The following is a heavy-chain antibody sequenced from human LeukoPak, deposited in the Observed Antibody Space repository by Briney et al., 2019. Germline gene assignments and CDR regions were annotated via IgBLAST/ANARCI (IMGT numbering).Heavy chain of an antibody. CDR2: IWYDGSNK. J-gene: IGHJ4*02. CDR3: ARATPRAPGHFDY. D-gene: IGHD1-1*01. V-gene: IGHV3-33*01. CDR1: GFTFSSYG. Sequence: GGSLRLSCAASGFTFSSYGMNWVRQAPGKGLEWVAVIWYDGSNKYYADSVKGRFTISRDNAKNSLYLQMNRLRAEEDTAFYYCARATPRAPGHFDYWGQGILVTVSS.